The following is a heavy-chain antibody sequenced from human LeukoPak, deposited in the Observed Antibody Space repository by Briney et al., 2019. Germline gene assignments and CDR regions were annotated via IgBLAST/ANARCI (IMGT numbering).Heavy chain of an antibody. CDR2: IIPIFGIA. CDR3: ARGPGAAADNP. CDR1: GGTFSSYA. J-gene: IGHJ5*02. Sequence: SVKVSCKASGGTFSSYAISWVRQAPGQGLEWMGRIIPIFGIANYAQKFQGRVTITADKSTSTAYMELSSLRSEDTAVYYCARGPGAAADNPWGQGTLVTVTS. V-gene: IGHV1-69*04. D-gene: IGHD6-13*01.